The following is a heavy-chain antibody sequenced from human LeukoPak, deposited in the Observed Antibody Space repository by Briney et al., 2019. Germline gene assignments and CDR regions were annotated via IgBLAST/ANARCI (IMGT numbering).Heavy chain of an antibody. J-gene: IGHJ6*02. D-gene: IGHD2-15*01. V-gene: IGHV3-21*01. Sequence: GGSLRLSCAGSAFSFTTYYMTWVRQAPGKGLEWVSSITSSGRYKYYADSVKGRFTISRDNARNSLYLQMNSLRAEDTAIYYCARDPEGDGCYNMDVWGQGTTVIVSS. CDR1: AFSFTTYY. CDR3: ARDPEGDGCYNMDV. CDR2: ITSSGRYK.